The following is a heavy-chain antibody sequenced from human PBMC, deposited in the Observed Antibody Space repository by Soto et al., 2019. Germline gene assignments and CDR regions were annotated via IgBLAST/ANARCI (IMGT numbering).Heavy chain of an antibody. CDR3: ARDGGQLWLRKYFDL. V-gene: IGHV3-33*01. CDR2: TWYDGSNK. J-gene: IGHJ2*01. Sequence: QVQLVESGGGVVQPGRSLRLSCAASGFTFSSYGMHWVRQAPGKGLEWVAVTWYDGSNKYYADSVKGRFTISRDNSKNTLYLQMNSLRAEDTAVYYCARDGGQLWLRKYFDLWGRGTLVTVSS. D-gene: IGHD5-18*01. CDR1: GFTFSSYG.